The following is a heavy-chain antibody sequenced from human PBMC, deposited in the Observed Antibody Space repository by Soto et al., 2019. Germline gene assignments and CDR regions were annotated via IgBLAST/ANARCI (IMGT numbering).Heavy chain of an antibody. CDR1: GGSISSGGYY. CDR2: IYYSGST. D-gene: IGHD6-19*01. Sequence: SETLSLTCTVSGGSISSGGYYWSWIRQHPGKGLEWIGYIYYSGSTYYNPSLKSRVTISVDTSKNQFSLKLSSVTAADTAVYYFARYHFTPGYSSGRGNNWFDPWGQGTLVTVSS. J-gene: IGHJ5*02. CDR3: ARYHFTPGYSSGRGNNWFDP. V-gene: IGHV4-31*03.